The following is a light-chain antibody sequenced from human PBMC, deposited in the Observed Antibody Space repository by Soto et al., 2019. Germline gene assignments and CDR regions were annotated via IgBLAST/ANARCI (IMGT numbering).Light chain of an antibody. CDR3: QQYNSYSYT. V-gene: IGKV1-5*01. Sequence: DIQMTQSPSTLSASVGDRVTITCRASQSISSWLAWYQQKPVKAPKLLIYDASSLESGVPSRFSGSGSGTACTLTISSLPPDDFATYYCQQYNSYSYTFGQGTKLEIK. J-gene: IGKJ2*01. CDR2: DAS. CDR1: QSISSW.